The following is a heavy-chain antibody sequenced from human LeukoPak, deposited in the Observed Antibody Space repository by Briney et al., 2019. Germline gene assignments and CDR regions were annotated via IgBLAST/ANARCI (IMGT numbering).Heavy chain of an antibody. Sequence: GGSLRLSCAASGFSFSTYSFSWVRQAPGKGLEWVSAISGSGGSTYYADSVKGRFTISRDNSKNTLYLQMNSLRAEDTAVYYCAKGREVRYHDAFDIWGQGTMVTVSS. D-gene: IGHD3-10*01. J-gene: IGHJ3*02. V-gene: IGHV3-23*01. CDR2: ISGSGGST. CDR3: AKGREVRYHDAFDI. CDR1: GFSFSTYS.